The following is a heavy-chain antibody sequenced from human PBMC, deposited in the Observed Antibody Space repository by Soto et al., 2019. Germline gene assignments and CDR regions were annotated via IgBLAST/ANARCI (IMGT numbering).Heavy chain of an antibody. CDR1: GGSFSGYY. J-gene: IGHJ4*02. Sequence: PSETLSLTCAVYGGSFSGYYWSWIRQPPGKGLEWIGEINHSGSTNYNPSLKSRVAISVDTSKNQFSLKLSSVTAADTAVYYCASRTFTYYYDSSGYYYGYWGQGTLVTVSS. V-gene: IGHV4-34*01. CDR3: ASRTFTYYYDSSGYYYGY. CDR2: INHSGST. D-gene: IGHD3-22*01.